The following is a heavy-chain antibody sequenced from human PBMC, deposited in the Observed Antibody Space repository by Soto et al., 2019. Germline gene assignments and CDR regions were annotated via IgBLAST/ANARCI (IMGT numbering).Heavy chain of an antibody. J-gene: IGHJ4*02. CDR3: ARAYDSSGYYLEDY. CDR2: MNPNSGNT. V-gene: IGHV1-8*01. Sequence: QVQLVQSGAGVKKPGASVKVSCKASGYTFTSYDINWVRQATGQGLEWMGWMNPNSGNTGYAQKFQGKVTMTRNTSISTAYMELSSLRSEDTAVYYCARAYDSSGYYLEDYWGQGTLVTVSS. CDR1: GYTFTSYD. D-gene: IGHD3-22*01.